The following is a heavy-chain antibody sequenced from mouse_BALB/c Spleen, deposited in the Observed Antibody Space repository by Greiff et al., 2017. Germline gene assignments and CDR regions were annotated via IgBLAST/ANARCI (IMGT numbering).Heavy chain of an antibody. D-gene: IGHD2-14*01. Sequence: EVKLVESGGGLVKLGGSLKLSCAASGFTFSSYYMSWVRQTPEKRLELVAAINSNGGSTYYPDTVKGRFTISRDNAKNTLYLQMSSLKSEDTALYYCARHYRYDDAWFAYWGQGTLVTVSA. J-gene: IGHJ3*01. CDR3: ARHYRYDDAWFAY. CDR2: INSNGGST. CDR1: GFTFSSYY. V-gene: IGHV5-6-2*01.